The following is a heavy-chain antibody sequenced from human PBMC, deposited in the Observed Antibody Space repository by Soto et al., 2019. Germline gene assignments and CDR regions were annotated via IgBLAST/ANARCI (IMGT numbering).Heavy chain of an antibody. CDR2: ISGSGGST. CDR3: AKGGYYYYSYMDV. J-gene: IGHJ6*03. Sequence: EVQLLESGGGLVQPGGSLRLSCAASGFTFSNYAMSWVRQAPGKGLEWVSAISGSGGSTYYADSVKGRFTISRDNSEHTLYLQTNSRRAEDTAVYYFAKGGYYYYSYMDVWGKGSTVTVSS. V-gene: IGHV3-23*01. CDR1: GFTFSNYA.